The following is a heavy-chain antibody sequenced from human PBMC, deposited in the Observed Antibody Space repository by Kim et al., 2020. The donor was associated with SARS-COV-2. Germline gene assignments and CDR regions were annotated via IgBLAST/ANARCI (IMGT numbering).Heavy chain of an antibody. CDR2: IYYSGST. Sequence: SETLSLTCTVSGGSISSYYWSWIRQPPGKGLEWIGYIYYSGSTNYNPSLKSRVTMSVDTSKNQFSLKLSSVTAADTAVYYCARSGGDGSDIDYWGQGTLVTVSS. J-gene: IGHJ4*02. CDR3: ARSGGDGSDIDY. V-gene: IGHV4-59*01. D-gene: IGHD3-16*01. CDR1: GGSISSYY.